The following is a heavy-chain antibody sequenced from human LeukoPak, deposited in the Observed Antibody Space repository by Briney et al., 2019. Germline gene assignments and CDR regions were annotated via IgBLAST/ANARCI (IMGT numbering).Heavy chain of an antibody. CDR2: MNPKSGNT. Sequence: ASVKVSCKASGVTFSSYTINWVRQATGQGLEWMGWMNPKSGNTDYAQKFQGRVTMTRNTSISTAYMELSSLRSEDTAVYYCARADYYVSGSPDYWGQGTLVTVSS. J-gene: IGHJ4*02. CDR1: GVTFSSYT. D-gene: IGHD3-10*01. CDR3: ARADYYVSGSPDY. V-gene: IGHV1-8*02.